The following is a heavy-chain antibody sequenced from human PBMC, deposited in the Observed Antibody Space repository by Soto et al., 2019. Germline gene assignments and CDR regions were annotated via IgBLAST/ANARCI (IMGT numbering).Heavy chain of an antibody. CDR3: ARSHNWNYVGLDY. CDR1: GFTFNSYG. D-gene: IGHD1-7*01. Sequence: QVQLVESGGGVVQPGRSLRLSCAASGFTFNSYGMHWVRQAPGKGLEGVAVIWYDGSNKYYADSVKGRFTISRDNSKNTLYLQMNSLRADDTAVYYCARSHNWNYVGLDYWGQGTLVTVSS. J-gene: IGHJ4*02. V-gene: IGHV3-33*01. CDR2: IWYDGSNK.